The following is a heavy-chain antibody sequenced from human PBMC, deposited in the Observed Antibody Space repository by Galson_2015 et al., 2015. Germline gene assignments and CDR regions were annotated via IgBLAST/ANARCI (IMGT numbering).Heavy chain of an antibody. CDR2: IYSGGST. V-gene: IGHV3-53*01. Sequence: SLRLSCAASGFTVSSNYMSWVRQAPGKGLEWVSVIYSGGSTYYADSVKGRFTISRDNSNNTLDLQMNSLRAEDTAVYYCARARNWKDVGIDHGGQGTRVPVPA. D-gene: IGHD1-1*01. CDR3: ARARNWKDVGIDH. CDR1: GFTVSSNY. J-gene: IGHJ4*02.